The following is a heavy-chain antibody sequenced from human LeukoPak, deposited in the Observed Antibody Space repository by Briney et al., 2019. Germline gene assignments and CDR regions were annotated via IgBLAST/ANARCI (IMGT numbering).Heavy chain of an antibody. J-gene: IGHJ4*02. D-gene: IGHD5-12*01. V-gene: IGHV3-7*01. CDR2: VKQDGSEK. Sequence: TGGSLRLSCAASGFTFSSYWMSWVRQAPGKGLEWVANVKQDGSEKYYVDSVKGRFTISRDNAKNSLYLQMNSLRAEDTAVYYCAGEVVDTLNAFDYWGQGTLVTVSS. CDR1: GFTFSSYW. CDR3: AGEVVDTLNAFDY.